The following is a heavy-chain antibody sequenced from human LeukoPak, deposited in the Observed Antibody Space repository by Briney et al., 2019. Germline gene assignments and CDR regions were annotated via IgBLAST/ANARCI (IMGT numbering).Heavy chain of an antibody. CDR3: ARGSCSSRSCYKRVNGLDV. J-gene: IGHJ6*02. CDR2: FHTAGDI. CDR1: GFTFSNYD. Sequence: SGGSLRPSCAASGFTFSNYDMHWVRQATGKGLEWVSAFHTAGDIHYSGSVKGRFATSRENAKNPFYLQMNNLRAGDTAVYYCARGSCSSRSCYKRVNGLDVWGQGTPVTVSS. D-gene: IGHD2-2*01. V-gene: IGHV3-13*01.